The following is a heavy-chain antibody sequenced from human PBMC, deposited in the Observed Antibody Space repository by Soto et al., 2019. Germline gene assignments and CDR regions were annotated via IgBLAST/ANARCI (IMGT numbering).Heavy chain of an antibody. CDR2: ISFDGTSE. D-gene: IGHD2-15*01. Sequence: QLVESGGRGVQPGRSLRLSCAASEFTFTSYAMHWVRQAPGRGLEWVALISFDGTSEYYADSVKGRFIISRDNSKSMVYLLMNSLRPDDTAIYYCARPIPRWSYHYGMDVWGQGTTVTVSS. V-gene: IGHV3-30-3*01. CDR3: ARPIPRWSYHYGMDV. CDR1: EFTFTSYA. J-gene: IGHJ6*02.